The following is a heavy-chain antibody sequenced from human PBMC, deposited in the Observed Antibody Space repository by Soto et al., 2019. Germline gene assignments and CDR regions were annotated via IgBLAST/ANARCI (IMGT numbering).Heavy chain of an antibody. CDR2: IKQDGSEK. CDR3: ARDGIVATKSHYFDY. V-gene: IGHV3-7*01. D-gene: IGHD5-12*01. J-gene: IGHJ4*02. Sequence: EVQLVESGGGLVQPGGSLRLSCAASGFTFSSYWMSWVRQAPGKGLEWVANIKQDGSEKYYVDSVKGRFTISRDNAKNSLYLQMNSLRAEDTAVYYCARDGIVATKSHYFDYWGQGTLVTVSS. CDR1: GFTFSSYW.